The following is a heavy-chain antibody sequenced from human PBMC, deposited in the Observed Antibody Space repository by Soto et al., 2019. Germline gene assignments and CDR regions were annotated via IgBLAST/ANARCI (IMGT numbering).Heavy chain of an antibody. Sequence: QVQLVQSGAEVKKPGSSVKVACKASGGTFSSYAISWVRQAPGQGLVWMGGIIPIFGTANYAQKFQGRVTITADESTSTAYMELSSLRSEDTAVYYCAQGDSGSYYRRWVYFDYWGQGTLVTVSS. CDR3: AQGDSGSYYRRWVYFDY. CDR2: IIPIFGTA. V-gene: IGHV1-69*01. CDR1: GGTFSSYA. J-gene: IGHJ4*02. D-gene: IGHD1-26*01.